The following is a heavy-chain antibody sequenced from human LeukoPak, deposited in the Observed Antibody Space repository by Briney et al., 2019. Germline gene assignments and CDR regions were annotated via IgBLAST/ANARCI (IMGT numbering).Heavy chain of an antibody. CDR2: ISGSGGST. CDR3: ARGGALAPAGDY. Sequence: PGGSLRLSCAASGFTFSSYAMSWVRQAPGKGLEWVSDISGSGGSTYYADSVKGRFTISRDNSKNTLYLQMNSLRAEDTAVYYCARGGALAPAGDYWGQGTLVTVSS. D-gene: IGHD2-2*01. J-gene: IGHJ4*02. CDR1: GFTFSSYA. V-gene: IGHV3-23*01.